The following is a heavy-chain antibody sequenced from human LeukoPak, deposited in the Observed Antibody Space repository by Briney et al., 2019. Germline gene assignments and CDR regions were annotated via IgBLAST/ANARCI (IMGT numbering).Heavy chain of an antibody. CDR1: GGSISSGDYY. Sequence: ETLSLTCTVSGGSISSGDYYWSWVRQAPGKGLEWVANIKEDGSEKDYVDSVKGRFTISRDNAKNSLYLQMNSLRAEDTAVYYCARGLWGLDYWGQGTLVTVSS. CDR2: IKEDGSEK. CDR3: ARGLWGLDY. D-gene: IGHD3-10*01. J-gene: IGHJ4*02. V-gene: IGHV3-7*04.